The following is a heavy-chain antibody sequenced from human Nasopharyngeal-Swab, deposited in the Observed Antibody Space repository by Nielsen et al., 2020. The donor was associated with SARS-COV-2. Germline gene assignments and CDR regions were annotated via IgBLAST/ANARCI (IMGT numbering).Heavy chain of an antibody. J-gene: IGHJ5*02. CDR2: ISAYNGNT. D-gene: IGHD1-7*01. Sequence: ASVKVSCKASGYTFTSYGISWVRQAPGQGLEWMGWISAYNGNTNDAQKLQGRVTMTTDTSTSTAYMELRSLRSDDTAVYYCAQTGTTVDWFDPWGQGTLVTVSS. CDR1: GYTFTSYG. V-gene: IGHV1-18*04. CDR3: AQTGTTVDWFDP.